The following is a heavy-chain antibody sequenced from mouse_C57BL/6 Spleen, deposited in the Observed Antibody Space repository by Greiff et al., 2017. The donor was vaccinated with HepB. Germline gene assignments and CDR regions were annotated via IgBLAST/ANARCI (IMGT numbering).Heavy chain of an antibody. CDR2: IDPSDSYT. D-gene: IGHD1-1*01. V-gene: IGHV1-69*01. J-gene: IGHJ4*01. CDR1: GYTFTSYW. CDR3: ARRDHYYGSSYPYAMDY. Sequence: QVQLQQSGAELVMPGASVKLSCKASGYTFTSYWMHWVKQRPGQGLEWIGEIDPSDSYTNYNQKFKGKSTLTVDKSSSTAYMQLSSLTSEDSAVYYCARRDHYYGSSYPYAMDYWGQGTSVTVSS.